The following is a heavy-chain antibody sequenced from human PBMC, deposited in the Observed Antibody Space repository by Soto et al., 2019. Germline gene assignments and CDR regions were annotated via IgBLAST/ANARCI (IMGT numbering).Heavy chain of an antibody. CDR3: ARGGGLSLLPLDY. V-gene: IGHV3-7*03. Sequence: PGGSLRLSCAASGFSSSDYWMSWVHQAPGRGLEWVAHIIQDGRAIYYVDSVRGRFTISRDSAGNSVFLEMHRLRVEDTAVYYCARGGGLSLLPLDYWGLGTLVTVSS. J-gene: IGHJ4*02. CDR1: GFSSSDYW. D-gene: IGHD2-15*01. CDR2: IIQDGRAI.